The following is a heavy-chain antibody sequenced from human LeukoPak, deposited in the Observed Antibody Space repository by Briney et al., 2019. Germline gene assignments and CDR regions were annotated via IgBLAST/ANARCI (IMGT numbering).Heavy chain of an antibody. Sequence: GGSLRLYCAASGFTFDDYGMSWVRQAPGKGLEWVSGINWNGGSTGYADSVKGRFTISRDNAKNSLYLQMNSLRAEDTALYYCARDRGENFITMVRGVIITLDYWGQGTLVTVSS. D-gene: IGHD3-10*01. V-gene: IGHV3-20*04. J-gene: IGHJ4*02. CDR3: ARDRGENFITMVRGVIITLDY. CDR1: GFTFDDYG. CDR2: INWNGGST.